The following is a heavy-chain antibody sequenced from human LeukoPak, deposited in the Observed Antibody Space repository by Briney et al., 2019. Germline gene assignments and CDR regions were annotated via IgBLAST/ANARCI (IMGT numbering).Heavy chain of an antibody. CDR2: IYYSGST. V-gene: IGHV4-59*01. J-gene: IGHJ4*02. CDR3: ARDDGSGYFDY. D-gene: IGHD3-22*01. CDR1: GGSISSYY. Sequence: SETLSLTCTVSGGSISSYYRSWIRQPPGKGLEWIGYIYYSGSTNYNPSLKSRVTISVDTSKNQFSLKLSSVTAADTAVYYCARDDGSGYFDYWGQGTLVTVSS.